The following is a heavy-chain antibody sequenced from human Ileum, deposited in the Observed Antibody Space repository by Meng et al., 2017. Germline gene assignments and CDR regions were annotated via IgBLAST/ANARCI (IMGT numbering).Heavy chain of an antibody. J-gene: IGHJ4*02. CDR3: ARGGTAYFDY. CDR1: GGSISSGGYY. CDR2: IYDSGST. Sequence: QVQLQESGPGLVKPSQTPSLTCTVSGGSISSGGYYWSWIRQHPGKGLEWIGYIYDSGSTYYNPYLKSRIAISGDTSKNQFSLNLSSVTAADTAVYYCARGGTAYFDYWGQGTLVTVSS. V-gene: IGHV4-31*03. D-gene: IGHD1-1*01.